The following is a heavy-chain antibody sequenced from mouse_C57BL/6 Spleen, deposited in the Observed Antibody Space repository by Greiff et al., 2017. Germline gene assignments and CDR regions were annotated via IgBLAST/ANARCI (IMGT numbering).Heavy chain of an antibody. CDR2: ISYDGSN. Sequence: ESGPGLVKPSQSLSLTCSVTGYSITSGYYWNWIRQFPGNKLEWMGYISYDGSNNYNPSLKNRISITRDTSKNQFFLKLNSVTTEDTATYYCARVISGTDYWGQGTTLTVSS. CDR1: GYSITSGYY. J-gene: IGHJ2*01. CDR3: ARVISGTDY. D-gene: IGHD2-4*01. V-gene: IGHV3-6*01.